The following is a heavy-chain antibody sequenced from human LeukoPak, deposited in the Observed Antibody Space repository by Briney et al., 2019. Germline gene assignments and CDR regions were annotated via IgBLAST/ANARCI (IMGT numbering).Heavy chain of an antibody. V-gene: IGHV4-59*01. J-gene: IGHJ6*03. Sequence: SETLSLTCTVSGGSISSYYWSWIRQPPGKGLEGIGYIYYSGSTNYNPSLKTRVTISVDTSKDQFSLKLSSVTAADTGVYYCAREGSGYDYGAFPYYYNYYMDVWGKGTTVTVSS. D-gene: IGHD5-12*01. CDR3: AREGSGYDYGAFPYYYNYYMDV. CDR2: IYYSGST. CDR1: GGSISSYY.